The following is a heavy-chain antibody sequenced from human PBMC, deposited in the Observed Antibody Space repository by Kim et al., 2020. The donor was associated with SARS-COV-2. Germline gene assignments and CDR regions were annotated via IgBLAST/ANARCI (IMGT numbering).Heavy chain of an antibody. Sequence: SETLSLTCTVSGASINSGFYYWTRIRQHPGKGLEWIGYIFYSGSVTYNPSLKSRVTISVDTSKNQFSLNLTSVTDADTAMYYCARDRTTLTRWEAFDIWGQGTMVTVSS. D-gene: IGHD1-26*01. V-gene: IGHV4-31*03. J-gene: IGHJ3*02. CDR2: IFYSGSV. CDR1: GASINSGFYY. CDR3: ARDRTTLTRWEAFDI.